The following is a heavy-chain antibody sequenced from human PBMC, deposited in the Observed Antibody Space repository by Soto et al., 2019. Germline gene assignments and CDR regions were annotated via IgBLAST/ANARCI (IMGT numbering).Heavy chain of an antibody. CDR1: GFAFINSA. J-gene: IGHJ3*02. V-gene: IGHV1-58*01. CDR2: IIIAGGGT. Sequence: SVKVSCKTSGFAFINSAVQWVRQARGQRLEWMGYIIIAGGGTKYAQNLQGRLTITRDVSTSTAYMELSGLTSEDTATYYCAAELYSGGRCCSFDIWGQGTSVT. D-gene: IGHD2-15*01. CDR3: AAELYSGGRCCSFDI.